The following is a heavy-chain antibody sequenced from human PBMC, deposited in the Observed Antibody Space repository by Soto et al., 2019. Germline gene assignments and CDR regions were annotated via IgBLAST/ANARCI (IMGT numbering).Heavy chain of an antibody. J-gene: IGHJ6*02. Sequence: QVQLVQSGAELKKPGASVKVSCRASVYTFTSYVISWLRQAPGQGLEWRGGISAYNGNTNYAQKLQGRVTMTTDTSTSTAYMELRSLRSDDTAVYYCARDAVTMVRGVIITSYYYGMDVWGQGTTVTVSS. CDR2: ISAYNGNT. V-gene: IGHV1-18*01. CDR1: VYTFTSYV. D-gene: IGHD3-10*01. CDR3: ARDAVTMVRGVIITSYYYGMDV.